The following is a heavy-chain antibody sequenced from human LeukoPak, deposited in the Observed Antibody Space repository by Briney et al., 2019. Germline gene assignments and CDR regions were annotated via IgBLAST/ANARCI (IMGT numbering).Heavy chain of an antibody. CDR3: ARDRNTDFWSGYYTNYFDY. J-gene: IGHJ4*02. Sequence: GSLRLSCAASGFTFSSYGMHWVRQAPGKGLEWVALISYDGSNKYYADSVKGRFTISRDNSKNTLYLQMNSLRVEDTAVYYCARDRNTDFWSGYYTNYFDYWGQGTLVTVSS. D-gene: IGHD3-3*01. V-gene: IGHV3-30*03. CDR1: GFTFSSYG. CDR2: ISYDGSNK.